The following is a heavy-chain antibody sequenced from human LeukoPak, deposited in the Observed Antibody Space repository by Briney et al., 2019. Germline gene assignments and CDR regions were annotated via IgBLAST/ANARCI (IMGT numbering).Heavy chain of an antibody. CDR3: AKDQERIMITFGGVIVTSPLDY. J-gene: IGHJ4*02. V-gene: IGHV3-53*01. CDR1: GFTVSSNY. D-gene: IGHD3-16*02. CDR2: IYSGGST. Sequence: GGSLRPSCAASGFTVSSNYMSWVRQAPGKGLEWVSVIYSGGSTYYADSVKGRFTISRDNSKNTLYLQMNSLRAEDTAVYYCAKDQERIMITFGGVIVTSPLDYWGKGTLVTVSS.